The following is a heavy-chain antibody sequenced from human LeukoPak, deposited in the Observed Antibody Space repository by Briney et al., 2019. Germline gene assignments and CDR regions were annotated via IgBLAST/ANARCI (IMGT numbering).Heavy chain of an antibody. CDR2: INHSGST. CDR1: GGSISNYY. D-gene: IGHD6-19*01. J-gene: IGHJ5*02. Sequence: SETLSLTCTVSGGSISNYYWSWIRQPPGKGLEWIGEINHSGSTNYNPSLKSRVTISVDTSKNQFSLKLSSVTAADTAVYYCARAKQWLVRGWFDPWGQGTLVTVSS. V-gene: IGHV4-34*01. CDR3: ARAKQWLVRGWFDP.